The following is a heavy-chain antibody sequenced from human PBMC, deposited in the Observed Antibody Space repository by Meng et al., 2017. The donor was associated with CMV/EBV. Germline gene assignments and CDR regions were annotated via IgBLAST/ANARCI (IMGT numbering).Heavy chain of an antibody. CDR2: ISYDGSNK. CDR1: GFTFSSYA. CDR3: ARDRRGNSYGYYYYGMDV. V-gene: IGHV3-30-3*01. Sequence: GESLKISCAASGFTFSSYAMHWVRQAPGKGLEWVAVISYDGSNKYYADSVKGRFTISRDNSKNTLYLQMNSLRAEDTAVYYCARDRRGNSYGYYYYGMDVWGQGTTVTVSS. D-gene: IGHD5-18*01. J-gene: IGHJ6*02.